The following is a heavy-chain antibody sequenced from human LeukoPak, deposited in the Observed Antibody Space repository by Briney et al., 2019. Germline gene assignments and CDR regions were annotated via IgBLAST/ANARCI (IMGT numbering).Heavy chain of an antibody. Sequence: ASVKVSCKASGYTFTSYYMHWVRLAPGQGLEWMGIINPSGGSTSYAQKFQGRVTMTRDTSTSTVYMELSSLRSEDTAVYYCARVAPPYYYDSSGYYGLFDYWGQGTLVTVSS. CDR3: ARVAPPYYYDSSGYYGLFDY. V-gene: IGHV1-46*01. J-gene: IGHJ4*02. CDR1: GYTFTSYY. D-gene: IGHD3-22*01. CDR2: INPSGGST.